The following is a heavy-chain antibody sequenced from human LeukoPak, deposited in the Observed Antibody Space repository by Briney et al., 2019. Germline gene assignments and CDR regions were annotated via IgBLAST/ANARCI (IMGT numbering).Heavy chain of an antibody. D-gene: IGHD3-10*01. CDR1: GGSFSGYY. J-gene: IGHJ5*02. CDR3: ASRTYYGSGSYYKSSPWFDP. V-gene: IGHV4-34*01. Sequence: SETLSLTCAVYGGSFSGYYWSWIRQPPGKGLEWIGEINHSGSTNYNPSLKSRVTISVDTSKNQFSLKLSSVTAADTAVYYCASRTYYGSGSYYKSSPWFDPWGQGTLVTVSS. CDR2: INHSGST.